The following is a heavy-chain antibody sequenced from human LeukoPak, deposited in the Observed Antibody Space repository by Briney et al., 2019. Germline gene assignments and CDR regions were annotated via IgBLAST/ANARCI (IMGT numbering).Heavy chain of an antibody. D-gene: IGHD5-18*01. CDR1: GFTFSSYG. CDR2: ISYDGSNK. CDR3: ARDAVDTANAV. J-gene: IGHJ6*02. V-gene: IGHV3-30*03. Sequence: GGSLRLSCAASGFTFSSYGMHWVRQAPGKGLEWVAVISYDGSNKYYADSVKGRFTISRDNAKNTLYLQMNSLRAEDTAVYYCARDAVDTANAVWGQGTTVTVSS.